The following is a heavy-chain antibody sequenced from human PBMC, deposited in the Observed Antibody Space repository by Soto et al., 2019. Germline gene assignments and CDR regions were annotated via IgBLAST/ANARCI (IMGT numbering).Heavy chain of an antibody. V-gene: IGHV2-5*02. J-gene: IGHJ4*02. D-gene: IGHD4-17*01. CDR1: GFSLSTNGVG. CDR3: AKKGGGDYILGY. Sequence: QITLKESGPTLVKPTQTLTLTCTFSGFSLSTNGVGVGWIRQPPGKALEWLALIYWDDSKHYSPSLNSRLTITKDTSRNLVVLTTTTMDPVDTATYYCAKKGGGDYILGYWGQGTLVTVSS. CDR2: IYWDDSK.